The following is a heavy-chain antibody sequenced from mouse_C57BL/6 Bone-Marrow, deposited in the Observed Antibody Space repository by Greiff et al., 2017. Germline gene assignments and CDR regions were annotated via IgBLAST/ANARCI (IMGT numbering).Heavy chain of an antibody. CDR1: GYTFTSYW. D-gene: IGHD1-1*01. CDR2: IYPGSGST. CDR3: ARTPYYYGSSYYAMDY. Sequence: QVQLQQPGAELVKPGASVKMSCKASGYTFTSYWITWVKQRPGQGLEWIGDIYPGSGSTNYNEKFKSKATLTVDTSSSTAYMQLSSLTSEDSAVYYGARTPYYYGSSYYAMDYWGQGTSVTVSS. V-gene: IGHV1-55*01. J-gene: IGHJ4*01.